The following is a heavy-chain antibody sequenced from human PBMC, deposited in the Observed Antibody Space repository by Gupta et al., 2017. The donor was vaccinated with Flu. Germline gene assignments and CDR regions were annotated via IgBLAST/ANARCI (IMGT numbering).Heavy chain of an antibody. J-gene: IGHJ2*01. CDR1: GFTFNNYA. Sequence: EVQLLESGGGLVQPGGSLRLSCAASGFTFNNYALSWVRQPPGKGLEWVSTVSDSGGTTYYADSVKGRFTISRDNSKKTLYLQMNSLTAQDTAVYYCAKDLLRRPWYFDLWGRGTLVTVSS. CDR2: VSDSGGTT. V-gene: IGHV3-23*01. CDR3: AKDLLRRPWYFDL.